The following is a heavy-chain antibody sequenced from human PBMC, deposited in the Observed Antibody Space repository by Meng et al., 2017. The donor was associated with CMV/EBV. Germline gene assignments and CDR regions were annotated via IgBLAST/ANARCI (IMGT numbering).Heavy chain of an antibody. Sequence: GESLKTSCAASGFTFSIYWMTWVRQAPGKGLEWVANIKVDGSDKNYVDSVKGRFTISRDNAKNSVYLQMNSLRAEDTAVYYCARDTLSTVTTVPHYGMDVWGQGTTVTVSS. V-gene: IGHV3-7*01. CDR2: IKVDGSDK. J-gene: IGHJ6*02. CDR1: GFTFSIYW. CDR3: ARDTLSTVTTVPHYGMDV. D-gene: IGHD4-11*01.